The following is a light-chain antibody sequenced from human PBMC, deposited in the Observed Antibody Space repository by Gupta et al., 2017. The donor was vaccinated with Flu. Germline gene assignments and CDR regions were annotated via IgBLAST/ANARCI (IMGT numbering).Light chain of an antibody. CDR1: SSDIGSYNY. CDR2: GVT. CDR3: SSCTSSTTVV. J-gene: IGLJ2*01. V-gene: IGLV2-14*01. Sequence: QSALTQPASVSGSPGQPITISCTGTSSDIGSYNYVSWYQQHPDKAPKLLIYGVTNRPSGVSNRFSGSKAGDTASLTISGLQAEDEADYYCSSCTSSTTVVFGGGTKLTVL.